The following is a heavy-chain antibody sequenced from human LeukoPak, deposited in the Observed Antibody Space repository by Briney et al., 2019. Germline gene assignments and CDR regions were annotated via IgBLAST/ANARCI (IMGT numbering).Heavy chain of an antibody. CDR1: GFTFSDYY. J-gene: IGHJ4*02. CDR3: ARSIAAADFFDY. Sequence: GGSLRLSYAASGFTFSDYYMSWIRQAPGKGLEWVSYISSSGSTIYYADSVKGRFTISRDNAKNSLYLQMNSLRAEDTAVYYCARSIAAADFFDYWGQGTLVTVSS. CDR2: ISSSGSTI. V-gene: IGHV3-11*01. D-gene: IGHD6-13*01.